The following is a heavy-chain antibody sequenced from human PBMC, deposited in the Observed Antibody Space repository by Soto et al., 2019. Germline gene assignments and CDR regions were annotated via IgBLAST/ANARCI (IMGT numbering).Heavy chain of an antibody. Sequence: ASVKVSCKASGYTFTSYAMHWVRQAPGQRLEWMGWINAGNGNTKYSQKFQGRFTITRDTSASTAYMELSSLRSEDTAVYYCARLYPRRWIGRLTYYFDYWGQGTLVTVSS. J-gene: IGHJ4*02. CDR3: ARLYPRRWIGRLTYYFDY. V-gene: IGHV1-3*01. D-gene: IGHD5-12*01. CDR2: INAGNGNT. CDR1: GYTFTSYA.